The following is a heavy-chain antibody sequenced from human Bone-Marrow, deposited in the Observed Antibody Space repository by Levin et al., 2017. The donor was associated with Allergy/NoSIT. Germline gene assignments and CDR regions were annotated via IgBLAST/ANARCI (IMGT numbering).Heavy chain of an antibody. J-gene: IGHJ6*02. CDR1: GDSIRSGAYS. Sequence: SETLSLTCTVSGDSIRSGAYSWNWIRQPPGKGLEWIGYIFQSGSTYYNQSLKSRVTISIDRSKNQFSLKLNSVTAADTAVYYCARDRPGDYYGMDVWGQGTTVIVSS. CDR2: IFQSGST. CDR3: ARDRPGDYYGMDV. V-gene: IGHV4-30-2*01.